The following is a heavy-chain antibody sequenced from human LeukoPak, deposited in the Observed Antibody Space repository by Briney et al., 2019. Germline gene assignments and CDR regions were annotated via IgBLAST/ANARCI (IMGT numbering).Heavy chain of an antibody. Sequence: ASVKVSCKASGYTFTSYGISWVRQAPGQGLEWMGWISAYNGNTNYAQKLQGRVTMTTDTSTSTAYMELRSLRSDDTAVYYCARVPPFTCSGGSCYNDAFDIWGQGTMVTVSS. CDR2: ISAYNGNT. D-gene: IGHD2-15*01. CDR1: GYTFTSYG. V-gene: IGHV1-18*01. CDR3: ARVPPFTCSGGSCYNDAFDI. J-gene: IGHJ3*02.